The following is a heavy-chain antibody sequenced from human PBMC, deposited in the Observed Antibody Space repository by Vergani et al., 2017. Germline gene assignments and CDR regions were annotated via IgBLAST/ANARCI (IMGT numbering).Heavy chain of an antibody. D-gene: IGHD3-9*01. CDR3: ARGYYGILTGYRY. CDR1: GYTFSNYY. CDR2: INPSGGHT. J-gene: IGHJ4*02. Sequence: QVQVVQSGAEVKKSGASVKVSCKTSGYTFSNYYMHWVRQAPGQGLEWMGIINPSGGHTNYAQKFQGRVTMTRDTSTSPVYMELSSLRSDDTAIYYCARGYYGILTGYRYWGQGTLGTVSA. V-gene: IGHV1-46*03.